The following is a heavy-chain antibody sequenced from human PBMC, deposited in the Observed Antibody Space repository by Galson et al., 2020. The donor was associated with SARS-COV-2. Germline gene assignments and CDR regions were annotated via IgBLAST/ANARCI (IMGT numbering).Heavy chain of an antibody. J-gene: IGHJ2*01. CDR1: GYSINSDFY. Sequence: SETLSLTCAVSGYSINSDFYWAWIRQPPGKGLEWIGSIHHSGTTYQNPSLKSRVAISLDTSKNQFSLNLSSVTAADTAVYYCASPSSSGYYSIWYFDLWGRGTLVTVSS. CDR3: ASPSSSGYYSIWYFDL. V-gene: IGHV4-38-2*01. CDR2: IHHSGTT. D-gene: IGHD3-22*01.